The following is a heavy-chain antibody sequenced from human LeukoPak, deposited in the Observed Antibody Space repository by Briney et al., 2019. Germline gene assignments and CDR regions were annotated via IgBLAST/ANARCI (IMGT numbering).Heavy chain of an antibody. Sequence: SETLSLTCAVYGGSLSGYYWSWIRQPPGRGLEWFGEINHSGSPTYNPSLKGRVPLSVDTSKNQFSLRLTSGTAADTAVYYCARRKGYVGWFDPWGQGTLVTVSS. CDR2: INHSGSP. CDR3: ARRKGYVGWFDP. J-gene: IGHJ5*02. V-gene: IGHV4-34*01. D-gene: IGHD1-1*01. CDR1: GGSLSGYY.